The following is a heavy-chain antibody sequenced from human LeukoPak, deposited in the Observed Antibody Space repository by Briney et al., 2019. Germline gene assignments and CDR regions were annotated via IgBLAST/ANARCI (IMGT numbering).Heavy chain of an antibody. CDR3: ARGIESYGDYGY. V-gene: IGHV4-59*01. CDR2: MYNSGST. J-gene: IGHJ4*02. D-gene: IGHD4-17*01. CDR1: GGSISGSY. Sequence: SETLSLTCTVSGGSISGSYWSWIRQPPGKGLEWIAYMYNSGSTNYNPSLKSRVTISIDTSKNQFSLKLSSLTAADTAIHYCARGIESYGDYGYWGQGILVTVSS.